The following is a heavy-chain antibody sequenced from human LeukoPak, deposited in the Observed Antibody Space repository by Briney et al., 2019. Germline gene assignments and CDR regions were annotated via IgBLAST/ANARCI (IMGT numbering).Heavy chain of an antibody. J-gene: IGHJ5*02. V-gene: IGHV1-46*01. CDR2: INPSGGST. D-gene: IGHD6-6*01. CDR1: GYPFTSYY. Sequence: ASVKVSCKASGYPFTSYYIHWVRQAPGQGLEWMGIINPSGGSTSYAQKFQGRVTMTRDTSTSTVYMELSSLRSEDTAVYYCARERPTIAARSSNWFDPWGQGTLVTVSS. CDR3: ARERPTIAARSSNWFDP.